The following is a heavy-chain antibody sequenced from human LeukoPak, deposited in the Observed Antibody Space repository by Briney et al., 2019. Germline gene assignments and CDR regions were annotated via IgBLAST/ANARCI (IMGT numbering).Heavy chain of an antibody. Sequence: ASVKVSCKASGYTFTGYYMHWVRQAPGQGLEWMGRINPNSWGTNYAQKFQGRVTMTRDTYISTAYMEMSRMTSDDTAVYYCARAKVSSIAARSSFSYWGQGTLVTVSS. CDR3: ARAKVSSIAARSSFSY. J-gene: IGHJ4*01. D-gene: IGHD6-6*01. CDR1: GYTFTGYY. CDR2: INPNSWGT. V-gene: IGHV1-2*06.